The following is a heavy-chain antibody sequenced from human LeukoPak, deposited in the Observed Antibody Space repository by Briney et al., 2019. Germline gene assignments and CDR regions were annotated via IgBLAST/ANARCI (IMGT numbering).Heavy chain of an antibody. CDR3: ARDRRGMAAAGNLIDY. CDR2: ISSSSTSI. D-gene: IGHD6-13*01. J-gene: IGHJ4*02. CDR1: GFAFSSYS. Sequence: PGGSLRLSCAASGFAFSSYSMNWVRQAPGKGLEWVSSISSSSTSIYYADPMKGRFTISRDNAKSSLYLLMNSLRAEDTAVYYCARDRRGMAAAGNLIDYWGQGTLVTVSS. V-gene: IGHV3-21*01.